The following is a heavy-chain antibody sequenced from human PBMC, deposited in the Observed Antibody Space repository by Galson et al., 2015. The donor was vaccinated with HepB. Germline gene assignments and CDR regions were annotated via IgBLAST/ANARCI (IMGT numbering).Heavy chain of an antibody. CDR3: ATQGLPVVWAPPDN. CDR1: GFTFSGYY. Sequence: SLRLSCAASGFTFSGYYMNWIRQAPGKGLEWVSWISSGGSDTNYADSVRGRFTVSRDNAKNSLYLQMISLRAEDTAVYYCATQGLPVVWAPPDNWGQGILVTVSS. CDR2: ISSGGSDT. D-gene: IGHD2-21*01. V-gene: IGHV3-11*03. J-gene: IGHJ4*02.